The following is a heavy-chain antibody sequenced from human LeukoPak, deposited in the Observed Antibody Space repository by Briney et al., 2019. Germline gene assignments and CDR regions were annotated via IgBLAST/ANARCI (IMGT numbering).Heavy chain of an antibody. CDR1: GYTFTSYY. J-gene: IGHJ5*02. D-gene: IGHD1-26*01. Sequence: ASVKVSCKASGYTFTSYYMHWVRQAPGQGLEWMGIINPRGGSTSYAQKFQGRVTMTRDMSTSTVYMELSSLRPEDTAVYYCARAVGATGRFDPWGQGTLVTVSS. CDR2: INPRGGST. CDR3: ARAVGATGRFDP. V-gene: IGHV1-46*01.